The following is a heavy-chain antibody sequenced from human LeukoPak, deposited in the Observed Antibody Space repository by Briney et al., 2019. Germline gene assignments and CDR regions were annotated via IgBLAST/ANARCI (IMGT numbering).Heavy chain of an antibody. CDR3: AKVVIAAAGTG. CDR2: ISGSGGST. D-gene: IGHD6-13*01. CDR1: GFTFSSYG. Sequence: GGSLRLSCAASGFTFSSYGMHLVRQAPGKGLEWVSAISGSGGSTYYADSVKGRFTISRDNSKNTLYLQMNSLRAEDTAVYYCAKVVIAAAGTGWGQGTLVTVSS. V-gene: IGHV3-23*01. J-gene: IGHJ4*02.